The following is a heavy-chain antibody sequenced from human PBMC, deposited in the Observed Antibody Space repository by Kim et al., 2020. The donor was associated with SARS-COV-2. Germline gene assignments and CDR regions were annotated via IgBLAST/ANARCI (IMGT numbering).Heavy chain of an antibody. D-gene: IGHD3-10*01. CDR1: GGTFSSYA. CDR2: IIPIFGTA. Sequence: SVKVSCKASGGTFSSYAISWVRQAPGQGLEWMGGIIPIFGTANYAQKFQGRVTITADESTSTAYMELSSLRSEDTAVYYCARDRLYYGSGSYSLYYYYGRDVWGHGTTVTVSS. V-gene: IGHV1-69*13. CDR3: ARDRLYYGSGSYSLYYYYGRDV. J-gene: IGHJ6*02.